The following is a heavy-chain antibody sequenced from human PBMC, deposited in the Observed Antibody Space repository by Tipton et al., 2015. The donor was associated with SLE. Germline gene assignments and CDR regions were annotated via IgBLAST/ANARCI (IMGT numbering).Heavy chain of an antibody. J-gene: IGHJ4*02. V-gene: IGHV4-34*01. D-gene: IGHD2-2*01. CDR1: GGSFSGYY. Sequence: TLSLTCAVYGGSFSGYYWSWIRQPPGKGLEWIGEINHSGSTNYNPSLKSRVTISVDTSKNQFSLKLSSVTAADTAVYYCAREDCSSTSCHGGFFDYWGQGTLVTVSS. CDR2: INHSGST. CDR3: AREDCSSTSCHGGFFDY.